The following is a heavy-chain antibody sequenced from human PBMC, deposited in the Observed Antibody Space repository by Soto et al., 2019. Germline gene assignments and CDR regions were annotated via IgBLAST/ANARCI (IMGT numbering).Heavy chain of an antibody. Sequence: QVRLVESGGGVVQPGRSLRLSCAAYGFTFSSYAMHWVRQAPGKGLDWLAIISYDGSNKYYADSVKGRFTISRDNSKNTLSSQMNSLITEDTAVYDCAATYSSDSFGEEYFQHWGRGTLVTVSS. D-gene: IGHD6-19*01. CDR3: AATYSSDSFGEEYFQH. CDR1: GFTFSSYA. V-gene: IGHV3-30*14. CDR2: ISYDGSNK. J-gene: IGHJ1*01.